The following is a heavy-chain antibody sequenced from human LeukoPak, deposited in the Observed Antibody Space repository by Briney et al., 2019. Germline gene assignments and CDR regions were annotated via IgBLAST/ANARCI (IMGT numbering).Heavy chain of an antibody. Sequence: GAPVKVSCKASGGTFSSYAISWVRQAPGQGLEWMGGIIPIFGTANYAQKFQGRVTITADESTSTAYMELSSLRSEDTAVYYCASPPPPHSGSYYNYWGQGTLVTVSS. J-gene: IGHJ4*02. CDR3: ASPPPPHSGSYYNY. V-gene: IGHV1-69*13. CDR1: GGTFSSYA. D-gene: IGHD3-10*01. CDR2: IIPIFGTA.